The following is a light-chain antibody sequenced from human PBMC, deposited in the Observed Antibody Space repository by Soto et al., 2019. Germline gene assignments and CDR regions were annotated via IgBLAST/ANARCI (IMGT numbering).Light chain of an antibody. V-gene: IGKV1-5*01. CDR3: QLYLDYPLT. J-gene: IGKJ4*01. CDR1: QSISSC. Sequence: NQMTKWPATLPAYVGDRVTITCRASQSISSCLAWYQQKPGKAPKLLIFGASSLESGVPSSFSGSGSGTEFTLTISILQPDDFATYYCQLYLDYPLTVGGGTNVEIK. CDR2: GAS.